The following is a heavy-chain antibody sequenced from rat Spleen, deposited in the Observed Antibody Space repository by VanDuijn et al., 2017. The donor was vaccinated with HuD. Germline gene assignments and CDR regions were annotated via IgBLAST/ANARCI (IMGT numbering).Heavy chain of an antibody. J-gene: IGHJ3*01. CDR1: GFTFSNYY. D-gene: IGHD1-2*01. CDR3: TTRPYYSSLNWFPY. CDR2: ISSGGGFT. V-gene: IGHV5-27*01. Sequence: EVQLVESGGGLVQPGRSLKLSCAASGFTFSNYYMAWVRQAPTKGLEWVASISSGGGFTFYRISVKGRFTISSDIAKNTVYLQMDSLRSEDSATYYCTTRPYYSSLNWFPYWGQGTLVTVSS.